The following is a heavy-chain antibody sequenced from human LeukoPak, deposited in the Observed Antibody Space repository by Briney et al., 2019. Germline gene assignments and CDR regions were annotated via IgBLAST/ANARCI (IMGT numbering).Heavy chain of an antibody. Sequence: GESLKISCKGSGYSFTNFWIGWVRQMPGKGLEWMGLIYPGDSDTRCSPSFQGQVTISADKSINTAYLQWSSLKASDTAMYYCARRDDSKAFDYWGQGTLVTVSS. V-gene: IGHV5-51*01. J-gene: IGHJ4*02. CDR2: IYPGDSDT. CDR1: GYSFTNFW. CDR3: ARRDDSKAFDY. D-gene: IGHD3-22*01.